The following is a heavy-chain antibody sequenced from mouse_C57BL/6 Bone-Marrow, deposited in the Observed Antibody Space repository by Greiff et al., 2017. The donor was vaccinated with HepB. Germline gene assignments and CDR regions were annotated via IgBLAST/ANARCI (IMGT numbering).Heavy chain of an antibody. CDR3: ARWYYGSPWYFGV. Sequence: QVQLQQPGAELVMPGASVKLSCKASGYTFTRYWMHWVKQRPGQGLEWIGEIDPSDSYTNYNQKFKGKSTLTVDKSSSTAYRQLSSLTSEDSAVYYCARWYYGSPWYFGVWGTGTTVTVSS. V-gene: IGHV1-69*01. CDR2: IDPSDSYT. J-gene: IGHJ1*03. D-gene: IGHD1-1*01. CDR1: GYTFTRYW.